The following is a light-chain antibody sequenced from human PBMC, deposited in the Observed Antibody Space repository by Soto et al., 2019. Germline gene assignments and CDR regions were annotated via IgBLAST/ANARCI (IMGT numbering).Light chain of an antibody. CDR1: QSVNSN. J-gene: IGKJ5*01. CDR3: QQYSKWPIT. CDR2: GIS. Sequence: EMVMTQSPAILSVSPGESATLSCRASQSVNSNYLAWYQQHPGQPPSLLIYGISMRATGIPARFSGSGSGTEFSLTISSLQSEDFAVYYCQQYSKWPITFGQGTRLEIK. V-gene: IGKV3-15*01.